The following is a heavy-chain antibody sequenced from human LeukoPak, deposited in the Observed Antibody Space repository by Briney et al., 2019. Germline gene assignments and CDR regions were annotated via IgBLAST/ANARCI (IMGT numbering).Heavy chain of an antibody. CDR1: GGSFSGSTYF. J-gene: IGHJ4*02. Sequence: SETLSLTCTVSGGSFSGSTYFWGWARQPPGKGLEWIGSMSYSGSTYYNPSLGGRGTISVDTSRNQFSLKLSSVTAADTAVYYCARHGLASITLDWGRGTLVTVSS. V-gene: IGHV4-39*01. CDR2: MSYSGST. D-gene: IGHD6-19*01. CDR3: ARHGLASITLD.